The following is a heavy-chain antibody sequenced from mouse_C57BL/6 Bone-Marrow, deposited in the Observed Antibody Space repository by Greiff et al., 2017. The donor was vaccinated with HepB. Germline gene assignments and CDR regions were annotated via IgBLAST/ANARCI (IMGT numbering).Heavy chain of an antibody. J-gene: IGHJ2*01. CDR3: ARPDY. CDR1: GFTFSSYG. V-gene: IGHV5-6*01. CDR2: ISSGGSYT. Sequence: EVMLVESGGDLVKPGGSLKLSCAASGFTFSSYGMSWVRQTPDKRLEWVATISSGGSYTYYPDSVKGRFTISRDNAKNILYLQMSSLKSEDTAMYYCARPDYWGQGTTLTVSS.